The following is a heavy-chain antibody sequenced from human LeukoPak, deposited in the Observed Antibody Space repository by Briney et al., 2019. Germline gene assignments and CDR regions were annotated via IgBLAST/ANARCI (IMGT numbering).Heavy chain of an antibody. CDR2: IIPILGIA. J-gene: IGHJ6*03. V-gene: IGHV1-69*02. CDR3: ARGNTIFGVVTRLNYMDV. Sequence: SVKVSCKASGGTFSSYTISWVRQAPGQGLEWMGRIIPILGIANYAQKFQGRVTITADKSTSTAYMELSSLRSEDTAVYYCARGNTIFGVVTRLNYMDVWGKGTTVTVSS. D-gene: IGHD3-3*01. CDR1: GGTFSSYT.